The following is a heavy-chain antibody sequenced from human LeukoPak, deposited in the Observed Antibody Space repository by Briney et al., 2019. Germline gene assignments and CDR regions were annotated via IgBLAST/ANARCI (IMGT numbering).Heavy chain of an antibody. CDR3: AADLAGGYCSGGSCYDYYYYMDV. CDR1: GFTFTSSA. Sequence: SVKVSCEASGFTFTSSAMQWVRQARGQRLEWIGWIVVGSGNTNYAQKFQERVTITRDMSTSTAYMELSSLRSEDTAVYYCAADLAGGYCSGGSCYDYYYYMDVWGKGTTVTVSS. V-gene: IGHV1-58*02. CDR2: IVVGSGNT. J-gene: IGHJ6*03. D-gene: IGHD2-15*01.